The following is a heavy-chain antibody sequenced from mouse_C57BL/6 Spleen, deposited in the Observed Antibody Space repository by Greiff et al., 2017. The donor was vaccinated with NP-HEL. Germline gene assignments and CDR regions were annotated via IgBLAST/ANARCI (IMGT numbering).Heavy chain of an antibody. CDR2: ISDGGSYT. CDR3: ARDQSYYDYDGAMDY. D-gene: IGHD2-4*01. J-gene: IGHJ4*01. Sequence: EVHLVESGGGLVKPGGSLKLSCAASGFTFSSYAMSWVRQTPEKRLEWVATISDGGSYTYYPDNVKGRFTISRDNAKNNLYLQMSHLKSEDTAMYYCARDQSYYDYDGAMDYWGQGTSVTVSS. CDR1: GFTFSSYA. V-gene: IGHV5-4*01.